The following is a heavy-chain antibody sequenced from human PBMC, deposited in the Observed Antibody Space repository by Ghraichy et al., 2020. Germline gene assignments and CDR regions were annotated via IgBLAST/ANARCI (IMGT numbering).Heavy chain of an antibody. V-gene: IGHV3-7*01. CDR2: IKQDGSEK. J-gene: IGHJ6*02. CDR3: VRDRGSYDHYYGMDV. D-gene: IGHD1-26*01. Sequence: GGSLRLSCAASGFTFSRYWMSWVRQAPGKGLEWVANIKQDGSEKYYVDSVKGRFTISRDNAKNSLYLQMNSLRAEDTAVYYCVRDRGSYDHYYGMDVWGQGTTVTVSS. CDR1: GFTFSRYW.